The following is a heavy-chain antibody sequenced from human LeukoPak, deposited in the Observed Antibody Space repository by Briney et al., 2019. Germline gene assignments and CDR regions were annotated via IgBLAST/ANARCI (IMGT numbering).Heavy chain of an antibody. D-gene: IGHD6-13*01. J-gene: IGHJ5*02. V-gene: IGHV4-34*01. CDR2: ISHSGST. CDR1: GGSFTGYY. Sequence: LSGTLSLTCAVYGGSFTGYYWTWIRQPPGKGLEWIGEISHSGSTNYNPSLKSRVTISVDTSKNQFSLKLRSVTAADTAVYYCVRGPRQPVDRWFDPRGQGTLVTVSS. CDR3: VRGPRQPVDRWFDP.